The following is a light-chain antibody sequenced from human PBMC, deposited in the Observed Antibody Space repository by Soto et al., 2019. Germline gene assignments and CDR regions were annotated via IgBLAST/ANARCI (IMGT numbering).Light chain of an antibody. CDR2: DAS. CDR1: QTVGSSY. Sequence: EIVLTQSPGTLSLSPGERATLSCRASQTVGSSYLAWYQQKPGQAPRLLIYDASNRATGIPARFSGSGSGTDFTLTISSLEPEDFAVYYCQQRSNWPLLTFGGGTKVDIK. V-gene: IGKV3-11*01. J-gene: IGKJ4*01. CDR3: QQRSNWPLLT.